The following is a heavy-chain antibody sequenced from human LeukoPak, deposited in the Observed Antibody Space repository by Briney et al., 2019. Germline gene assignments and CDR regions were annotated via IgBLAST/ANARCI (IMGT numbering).Heavy chain of an antibody. Sequence: SVKVSCKASGGTFSSYAISWVRQAPGQGLEWMGGIIPIFGTANYAQKFQGRVTITADESTSTAYMELSSLRSEDTAVYYCARGLAVGWLRGWFDPWGQGTLVIVSS. CDR2: IIPIFGTA. CDR3: ARGLAVGWLRGWFDP. J-gene: IGHJ5*02. CDR1: GGTFSSYA. D-gene: IGHD5-12*01. V-gene: IGHV1-69*13.